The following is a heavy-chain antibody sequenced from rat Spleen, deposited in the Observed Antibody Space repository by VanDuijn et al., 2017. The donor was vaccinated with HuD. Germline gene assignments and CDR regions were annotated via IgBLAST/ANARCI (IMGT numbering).Heavy chain of an antibody. CDR1: GFTFSNYY. CDR3: TREETLYWYFDF. J-gene: IGHJ1*01. Sequence: EVQLVESGGGLVQSGRSMKLSCTPSGFTFSNYYMAWVRQAPKKGLEWVATISYDGSRTYYRDSVKGRFTISRDNAKSTLYLQMDSLRSEDTATYYCTREETLYWYFDFWGPGTMVTVSS. CDR2: ISYDGSRT. V-gene: IGHV5-7*01. D-gene: IGHD3-4*01.